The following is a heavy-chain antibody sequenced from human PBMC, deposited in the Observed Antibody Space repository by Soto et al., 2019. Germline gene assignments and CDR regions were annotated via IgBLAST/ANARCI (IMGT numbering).Heavy chain of an antibody. CDR1: GFTFGSYS. V-gene: IGHV3-48*01. CDR2: ILSSSGVI. CDR3: ARDLRATLVATAMPYYMDV. Sequence: EVQLVESGGGLVQPGGSLRLSCAASGFTFGSYSMNWVRQAPGKGLEGVSFILSSSGVIYYADSVKGRFTISRDNAKNSLYLQMNSLRAEDTAVYYCARDLRATLVATAMPYYMDVWGKGTTVTVSS. J-gene: IGHJ6*03. D-gene: IGHD2-21*02.